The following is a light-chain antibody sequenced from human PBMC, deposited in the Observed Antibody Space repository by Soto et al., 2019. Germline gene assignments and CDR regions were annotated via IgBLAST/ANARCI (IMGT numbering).Light chain of an antibody. CDR2: DVC. CDR3: SSYTSSSTFV. V-gene: IGLV2-14*01. J-gene: IGLJ2*01. Sequence: QSALTQPASVSGSPGQSITISCTGTSSDVGGYNYVSWYQQHPGKAPKLMIYDVCNRPSGVSNRFSGSKSGNTASLTISGLQAEDEADYYCSSYTSSSTFVFGGGTKLTVL. CDR1: SSDVGGYNY.